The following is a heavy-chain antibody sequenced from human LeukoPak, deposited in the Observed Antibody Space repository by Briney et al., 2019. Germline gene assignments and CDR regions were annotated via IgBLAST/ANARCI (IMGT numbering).Heavy chain of an antibody. J-gene: IGHJ4*02. D-gene: IGHD5-12*01. V-gene: IGHV3-23*05. Sequence: PGGSLRLSCAASGFNFNSYTMNWVRQAPGKGLQWVANILASGSPTYYADSVKGRFIISRDNSKNTVYLQMNSLRVEDTAVYYCARGLEDIVATTYFDYWGQGTLVTVSS. CDR1: GFNFNSYT. CDR2: ILASGSPT. CDR3: ARGLEDIVATTYFDY.